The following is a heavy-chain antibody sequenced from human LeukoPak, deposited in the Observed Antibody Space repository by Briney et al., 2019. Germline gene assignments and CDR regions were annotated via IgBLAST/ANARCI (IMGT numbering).Heavy chain of an antibody. D-gene: IGHD6-19*01. CDR3: ARDRDGSGWYSWFDF. CDR2: IYQSGGT. CDR1: GYSISSDYY. J-gene: IGHJ5*01. V-gene: IGHV4-38-2*02. Sequence: SETLSLTCAVSGYSISSDYYWGWVRQSPGKGLEWIGSIYQSGGTYFNPSLKSRVTILVDTSKNQFSLNLNYVTAADTAVYYCARDRDGSGWYSWFDFWGQGRLVTVSS.